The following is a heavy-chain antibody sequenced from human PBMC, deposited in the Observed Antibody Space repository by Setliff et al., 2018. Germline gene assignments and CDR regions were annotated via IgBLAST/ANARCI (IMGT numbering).Heavy chain of an antibody. J-gene: IGHJ4*02. Sequence: SVKVSCKASGGTFTNYAVNWVRQAPGQGLEWMGGIIPILQRTNYAQKFQGRVTITADESTSTAYMELRSLRSDDTAVYYCARDGISTVVPTDYWGQGTLVTVSS. D-gene: IGHD4-17*01. CDR1: GGTFTNYA. CDR2: IIPILQRT. CDR3: ARDGISTVVPTDY. V-gene: IGHV1-69*10.